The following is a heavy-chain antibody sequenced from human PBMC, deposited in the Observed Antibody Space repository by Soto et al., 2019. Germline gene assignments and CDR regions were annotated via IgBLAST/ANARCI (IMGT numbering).Heavy chain of an antibody. CDR3: AAANVRGYSGYDYAFDI. J-gene: IGHJ3*02. CDR2: IVVGSGNT. Sequence: ASVKVSCKASGFTFTSSAMQWVRQARGQRLEWIGWIVVGSGNTNYAQKFQERVTITRDMSTSTAYMELSSLRSEDTAVYYCAAANVRGYSGYDYAFDIWGQGTMVTVSS. V-gene: IGHV1-58*02. CDR1: GFTFTSSA. D-gene: IGHD5-12*01.